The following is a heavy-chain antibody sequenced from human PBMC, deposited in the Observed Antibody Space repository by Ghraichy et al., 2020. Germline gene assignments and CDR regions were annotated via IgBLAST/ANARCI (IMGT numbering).Heavy chain of an antibody. D-gene: IGHD3-22*01. V-gene: IGHV4-30-4*01. CDR1: GGSISSGDYY. Sequence: SETLSLTCTVSGGSISSGDYYWSWVRQSPGKGLEWIAYIYHRGSTYYNPSLRSRVSMFVETSKNQFSLKMTSVTAADTAVYFCARVVIDDSTGYYVSSAFDMWGQGTLVTVSS. CDR3: ARVVIDDSTGYYVSSAFDM. CDR2: IYHRGST. J-gene: IGHJ3*02.